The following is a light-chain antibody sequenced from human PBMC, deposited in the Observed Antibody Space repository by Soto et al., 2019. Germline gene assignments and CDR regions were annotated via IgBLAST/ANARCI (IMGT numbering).Light chain of an antibody. CDR3: QQRSNWPPVLT. CDR1: QSVSSY. CDR2: DAS. J-gene: IGKJ4*01. V-gene: IGKV3-11*01. Sequence: EIVLTQSPATLSLSPGERATLSCRASQSVSSYLAWYQQKPGQAPRLLIYDASNRATGIPARFSGSGSGTDFTLTSSSLEPEDFAVYSCQQRSNWPPVLTFGGGTKVEIK.